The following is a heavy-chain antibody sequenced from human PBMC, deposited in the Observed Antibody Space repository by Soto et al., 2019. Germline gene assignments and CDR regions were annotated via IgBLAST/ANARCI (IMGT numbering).Heavy chain of an antibody. J-gene: IGHJ4*02. CDR3: AAAFLAAEIDY. V-gene: IGHV3-30-3*01. CDR2: VSNDGANK. CDR1: GFIFSDYA. Sequence: QVQLVESGGGVVQPGRSLRLSCAASGFIFSDYAMHWVRQAPGKGLEWLTLVSNDGANKYYADSVKGRISISRDNSKNTLYLQMNSLRVEDTAVYYCAAAFLAAEIDYWGLGTLVTVSS. D-gene: IGHD2-15*01.